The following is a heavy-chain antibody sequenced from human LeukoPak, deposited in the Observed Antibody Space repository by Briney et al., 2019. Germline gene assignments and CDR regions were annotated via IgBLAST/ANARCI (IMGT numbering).Heavy chain of an antibody. V-gene: IGHV3-49*03. Sequence: GGSLRLSCTASGFTFGDYAMSWFRQAPGKGLEWVGFIRRKAYGGTTEYAASVKGRFIISRDDSKSIAYLQMNSLKTEDTAVYYCTRVLCGGDCHVSDYWGQGTLVTVSS. CDR1: GFTFGDYA. J-gene: IGHJ4*02. CDR3: TRVLCGGDCHVSDY. D-gene: IGHD2-21*02. CDR2: IRRKAYGGTT.